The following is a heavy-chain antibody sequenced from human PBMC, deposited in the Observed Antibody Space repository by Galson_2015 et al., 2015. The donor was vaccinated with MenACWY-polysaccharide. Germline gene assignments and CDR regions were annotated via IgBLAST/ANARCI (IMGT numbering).Heavy chain of an antibody. D-gene: IGHD2-21*01. CDR2: MNPNSGNT. J-gene: IGHJ4*02. CDR3: TRIIARKHTFVDS. CDR1: GYKFSSYD. V-gene: IGHV1-8*01. Sequence: VKVSCKASGYKFSSYDINWVRPASVQGLEWMGWMNPNSGNTGYSQRFQGRVAMTRDAATSTAYMELRMLRYDDTAVYYCTRIIARKHTFVDSWGQGTLVSVS.